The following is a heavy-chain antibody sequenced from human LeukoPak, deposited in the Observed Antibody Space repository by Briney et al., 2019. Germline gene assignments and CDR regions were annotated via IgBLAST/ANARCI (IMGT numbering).Heavy chain of an antibody. D-gene: IGHD6-13*01. CDR2: ISYDGSNK. V-gene: IGHV3-30*18. CDR1: GFTFSSYG. CDR3: AKDLSNFYVDY. J-gene: IGHJ4*02. Sequence: GGSLRLSCAASGFTFSSYGMHWVRQAPGKGMEWVAVISYDGSNKYYADSVKGRFTISRDNSKNTLYLQMNSLRAEDTAVYYCAKDLSNFYVDYWGQGTLVTVSS.